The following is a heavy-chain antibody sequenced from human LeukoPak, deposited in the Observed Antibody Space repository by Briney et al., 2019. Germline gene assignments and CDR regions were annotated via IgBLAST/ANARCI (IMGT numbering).Heavy chain of an antibody. J-gene: IGHJ2*01. D-gene: IGHD3-22*01. CDR3: ARRADDFDSSCYQQ. CDR1: GYTFTSYD. Sequence: ASVKVSCKASGYTFTSYDINWVRQATGQGLEWMGWMNPNSGNSGYAQKFQGRVTMTRDTSITTAYMELSSLRSDDTAVYYCARRADDFDSSCYQQWGRGTLVTVSS. CDR2: MNPNSGNS. V-gene: IGHV1-8*01.